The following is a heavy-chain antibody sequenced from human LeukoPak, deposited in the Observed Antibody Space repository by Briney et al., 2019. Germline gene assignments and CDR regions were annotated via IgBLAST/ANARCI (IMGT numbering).Heavy chain of an antibody. CDR2: IYSGGTA. Sequence: PGRSLRLSCAASGFSFSTNYMSWFRRAPGKGLEWVSLIYSGGTAYYADSVKGRFTISRDNSRNTLYLQMNSVRAEDTAMYYCARTIVYDSYGYDHWGQGTLVTVSS. J-gene: IGHJ4*02. V-gene: IGHV3-53*01. CDR3: ARTIVYDSYGYDH. CDR1: GFSFSTNY. D-gene: IGHD5-18*01.